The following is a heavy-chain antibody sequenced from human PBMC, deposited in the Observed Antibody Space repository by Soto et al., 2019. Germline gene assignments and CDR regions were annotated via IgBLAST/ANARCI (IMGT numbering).Heavy chain of an antibody. J-gene: IGHJ4*02. CDR3: AKDMNDGSSFDY. D-gene: IGHD6-6*01. CDR2: ISYDGSNK. V-gene: IGHV3-30*18. CDR1: GFTFSSYG. Sequence: QVQLVESEGGVVQPGRSLRLSCAASGFTFSSYGMHWVRQAPGKGLEWVAVISYDGSNKYYADSVKGRFTISRDNSKNTLYLQMNSLRAEDTAVYYCAKDMNDGSSFDYWGQGTLVTVSS.